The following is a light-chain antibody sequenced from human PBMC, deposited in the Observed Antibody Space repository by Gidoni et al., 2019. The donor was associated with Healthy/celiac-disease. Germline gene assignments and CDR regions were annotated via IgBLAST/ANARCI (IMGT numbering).Light chain of an antibody. CDR3: QQYNSYWWT. CDR1: QSISSW. V-gene: IGKV1-5*01. Sequence: DIQMTQSPSTLSASVGDRVTITCRASQSISSWLDWYQQKPGKAPKLLIYDASSLESGVPSRFSGSGSGTECTLTISSLQPDDFATYYCQQYNSYWWTFGQGTKVEIK. J-gene: IGKJ1*01. CDR2: DAS.